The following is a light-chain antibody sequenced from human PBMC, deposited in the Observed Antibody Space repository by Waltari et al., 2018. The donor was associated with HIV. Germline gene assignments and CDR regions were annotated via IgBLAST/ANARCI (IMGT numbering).Light chain of an antibody. V-gene: IGKV1-NL1*01. J-gene: IGKJ2*01. CDR3: QQYYTTPYT. CDR1: QAISHS. CDR2: GAS. Sequence: DIQMTQSPSSLSASVGASVTITCRASQAISHSLAWYQQKPGKAPNLLLSGASRLETGVPPTFSGRRSGADFTLTINNLQPEDFATYYCQQYYTTPYTFGQGTKLEMK.